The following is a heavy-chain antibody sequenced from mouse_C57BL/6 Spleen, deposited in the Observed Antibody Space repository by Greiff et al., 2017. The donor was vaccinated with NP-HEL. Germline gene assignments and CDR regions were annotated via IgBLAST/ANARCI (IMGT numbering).Heavy chain of an antibody. CDR1: GFTFSDYG. CDR2: ISSGSSTI. J-gene: IGHJ3*01. V-gene: IGHV5-17*01. CDR3: ARPDYYGSSWFAY. Sequence: EVQLVESGGGLVKPGGSLKLSCAASGFTFSDYGMHWVRQAPETGLEWVAYISSGSSTIYYADTVKGRFTISRDNAKNTLFLQMTSLRSEDTAMYYCARPDYYGSSWFAYWGQGTLVTVSA. D-gene: IGHD1-1*01.